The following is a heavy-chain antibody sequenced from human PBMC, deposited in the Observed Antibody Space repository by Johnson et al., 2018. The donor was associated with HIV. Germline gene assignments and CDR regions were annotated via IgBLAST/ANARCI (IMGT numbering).Heavy chain of an antibody. D-gene: IGHD1-20*01. CDR1: GFTVSSNF. CDR2: IYSGGST. Sequence: VQLVASGGGLLEPGGSLRLSCAASGFTVSSNFMTWVRQAPGKGLEWVSVIYSGGSTSYVDSVKGRFTISRDNAKNSLYLQMNSLRAEDTAVYYCARAEGLTGRNAFDIWGQGTMVTVSS. J-gene: IGHJ3*02. V-gene: IGHV3-66*01. CDR3: ARAEGLTGRNAFDI.